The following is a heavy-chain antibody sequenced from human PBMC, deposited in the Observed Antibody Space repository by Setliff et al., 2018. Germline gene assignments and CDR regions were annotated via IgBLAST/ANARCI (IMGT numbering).Heavy chain of an antibody. J-gene: IGHJ6*03. Sequence: SVKVSCKASGGTFSSYGISWVRQAPGQGLEWMGGTIPVFGTTDYAQKFQGRLTIITDESTNTAFMQLSSLRSDDTAVYYCVREGVDSRSSTDYRYYMDVWGKGTTVTVSS. D-gene: IGHD3-22*01. CDR2: TIPVFGTT. CDR1: GGTFSSYG. V-gene: IGHV1-69*05. CDR3: VREGVDSRSSTDYRYYMDV.